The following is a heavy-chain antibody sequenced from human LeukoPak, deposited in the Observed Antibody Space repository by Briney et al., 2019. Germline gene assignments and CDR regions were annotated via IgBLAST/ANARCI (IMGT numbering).Heavy chain of an antibody. CDR1: GYSISSGYY. V-gene: IGHV4-38-2*02. D-gene: IGHD5-12*01. Sequence: SETLSLTCTVSGYSISSGYYWGWIRQPPGKGLEWIGSIYYSGSTYYNPSLKSRVTISVDTSKNQFSLKLSSVTAADTAVYYCARDRGGGYDLPHYFDYWGQGTLVTVSP. J-gene: IGHJ4*02. CDR2: IYYSGST. CDR3: ARDRGGGYDLPHYFDY.